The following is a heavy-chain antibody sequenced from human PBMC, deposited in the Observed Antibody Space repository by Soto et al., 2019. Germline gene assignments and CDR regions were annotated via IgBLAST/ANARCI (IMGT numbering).Heavy chain of an antibody. CDR2: ISYDGSNK. CDR1: GFTFSSYA. D-gene: IGHD2-15*01. CDR3: ARGTVVTVSY. J-gene: IGHJ4*02. V-gene: IGHV3-30-3*01. Sequence: QVQLVESGGGVVQPGRSLRLSCAASGFTFSSYAMHWVRQAPGKGLEWVAVISYDGSNKYYADSVKGRFTISRDNSKNSLYLQMSSRRAEDTAVYYCARGTVVTVSYWGQGTLVTVSS.